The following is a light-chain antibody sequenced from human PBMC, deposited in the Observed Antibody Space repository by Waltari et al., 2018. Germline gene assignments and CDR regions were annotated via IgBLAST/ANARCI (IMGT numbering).Light chain of an antibody. Sequence: QLVLTQSPSASASLGASVKLTCTLSSGHSSSAIAWHQQQPEEGPRFLLKLNNDGSHYKGDGIPHRFSGSSAGAERYLTISSVQSEDEADYYCQTWDTGIPVVFGGGTKLTVL. J-gene: IGLJ2*01. CDR1: SGHSSSA. CDR2: LNNDGSH. V-gene: IGLV4-69*01. CDR3: QTWDTGIPVV.